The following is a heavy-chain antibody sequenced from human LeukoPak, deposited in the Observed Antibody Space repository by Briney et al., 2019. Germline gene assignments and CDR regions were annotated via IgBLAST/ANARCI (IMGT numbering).Heavy chain of an antibody. V-gene: IGHV3-53*01. Sequence: PGGSLRLPCAASGFTVSSNYMSWVRQAPGKGLEWVSVIYSGGATYYTDSVKGRFTISRDNSKNTLYLQMNSLRAEDTAVYYCAKAGRGYSSSLKGSFDIWGQGTMVTVSS. CDR1: GFTVSSNY. D-gene: IGHD3-22*01. J-gene: IGHJ3*02. CDR3: AKAGRGYSSSLKGSFDI. CDR2: IYSGGAT.